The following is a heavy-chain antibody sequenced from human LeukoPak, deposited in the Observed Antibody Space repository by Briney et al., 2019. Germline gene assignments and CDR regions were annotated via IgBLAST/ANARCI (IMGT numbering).Heavy chain of an antibody. D-gene: IGHD4-17*01. V-gene: IGHV4-61*02. J-gene: IGHJ4*02. CDR3: ARGLYGDYGDY. CDR2: IYTSGST. CDR1: GGSISSGSYY. Sequence: SETLSLTCTVSGGSISSGSYYWSWIRQPAGKGLEWIGRIYTSGSTNYNPSLKSRATISVDTSKNQFSLKLSSVTAADTAVYYCARGLYGDYGDYWGQGTLVTVSS.